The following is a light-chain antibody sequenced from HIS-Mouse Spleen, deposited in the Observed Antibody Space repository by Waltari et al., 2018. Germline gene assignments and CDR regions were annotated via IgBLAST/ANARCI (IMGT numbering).Light chain of an antibody. J-gene: IGKJ1*01. CDR1: QGIGSY. V-gene: IGKV1-9*01. Sequence: DIQLTQSSSFLSASVGDRVPITCRASQGIGSYLAWYQQKPGKAPKLLIYAASTLQSGVPSRFSGSGSGTEFTLTISSLQPEDFATYYCQQLNSYPPTFGQGTKVEIK. CDR3: QQLNSYPPT. CDR2: AAS.